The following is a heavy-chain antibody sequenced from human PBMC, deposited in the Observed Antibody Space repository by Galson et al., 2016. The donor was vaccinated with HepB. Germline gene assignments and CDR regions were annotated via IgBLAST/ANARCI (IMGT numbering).Heavy chain of an antibody. CDR2: ISSSSSFV. CDR3: APPPGLTTVTPFDS. V-gene: IGHV3-21*01. Sequence: SLRLSCAASGFVFSYYSMNWVRQAPGKGLEWVSSISSSSSFVDYADSVKGRFTISRDNATNSLFLQMNSLRAEDTAVYYCAPPPGLTTVTPFDSWGQGTLVTVAS. CDR1: GFVFSYYS. D-gene: IGHD4-17*01. J-gene: IGHJ4*02.